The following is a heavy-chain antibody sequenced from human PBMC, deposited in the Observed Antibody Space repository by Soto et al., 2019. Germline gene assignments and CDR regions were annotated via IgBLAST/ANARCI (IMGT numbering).Heavy chain of an antibody. V-gene: IGHV1-69*01. Sequence: QVQLVQSGAEVKKPGSSVKVSCKASGGTFSSYAISWVRQAHGQGLEWMGGIIPIFGTANYAKKSQGRVTITGDESTSTASMELSRLSFEDTGVYYCARDVRYCSSTMCYNNWFDPWGQGTLVTVSS. CDR1: GGTFSSYA. D-gene: IGHD2-2*02. CDR2: IIPIFGTA. CDR3: ARDVRYCSSTMCYNNWFDP. J-gene: IGHJ5*02.